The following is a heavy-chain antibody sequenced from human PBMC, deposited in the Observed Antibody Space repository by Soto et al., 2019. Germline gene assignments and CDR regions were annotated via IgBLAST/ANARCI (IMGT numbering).Heavy chain of an antibody. CDR2: IRSKPYGGTI. V-gene: IGHV3-49*03. CDR1: GFTLSEYA. D-gene: IGHD6-6*01. CDR3: SCPIAAQPNHRKYHLDV. Sequence: PGGSLRLSCTASGFTLSEYAMSWFRQAPGKGLEWLGFIRSKPYGGTIEYAASVQGRFTISRDESNNIAYLQMDSLKTEDTAVYFYSCPIAAQPNHRKYHLDVWGQGTTVTVSS. J-gene: IGHJ6*02.